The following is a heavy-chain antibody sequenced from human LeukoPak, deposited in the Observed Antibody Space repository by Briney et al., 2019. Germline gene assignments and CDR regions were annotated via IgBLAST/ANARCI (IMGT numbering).Heavy chain of an antibody. CDR2: ISAYNGNT. D-gene: IGHD2-2*02. CDR3: ARDLPRYCSSTSCYTGPGIAAAGIWFDP. CDR1: GYTFNSYG. J-gene: IGHJ5*02. V-gene: IGHV1-18*01. Sequence: ASVKVSCKASGYTFNSYGISWVRQAPGQGLEGMEWISAYNGNTNYALKLQGRVTMTTDKSTSTAYMELKSLRSDDTAVYYCARDLPRYCSSTSCYTGPGIAAAGIWFDPWGQGTLVTVSS.